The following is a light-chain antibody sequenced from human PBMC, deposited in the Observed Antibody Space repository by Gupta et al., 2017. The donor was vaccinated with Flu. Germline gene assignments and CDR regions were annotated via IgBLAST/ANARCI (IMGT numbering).Light chain of an antibody. CDR3: CSYTSTRTWV. Sequence: QSASTQPDSVHWSPGLLFPISSTGTRSDVGGYNYVSWYQQYPGKAPRLIIYAVSNRPSGVSYRFSGSKSGNTASLTISGLQAEDEADYYCCSYTSTRTWVFGGGTKLTVL. J-gene: IGLJ3*02. V-gene: IGLV2-14*01. CDR1: RSDVGGYNY. CDR2: AVS.